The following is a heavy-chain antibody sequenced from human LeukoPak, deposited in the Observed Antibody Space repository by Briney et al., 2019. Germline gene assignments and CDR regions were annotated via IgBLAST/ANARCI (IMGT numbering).Heavy chain of an antibody. CDR2: ISGTGGST. CDR3: AKSLSTLGTYDAFEV. D-gene: IGHD3-10*01. J-gene: IGHJ3*01. V-gene: IGHV3-23*01. CDR1: GFTFSSYA. Sequence: GGSLRLSCTASGFTFSSYAMSWVRQAPGKGLEWVSGISGTGGSTYYADSVKGRLTISRDTSKNTLYLQMNSLRVEDTAAYYCAKSLSTLGTYDAFEVWGRGTLVTVSS.